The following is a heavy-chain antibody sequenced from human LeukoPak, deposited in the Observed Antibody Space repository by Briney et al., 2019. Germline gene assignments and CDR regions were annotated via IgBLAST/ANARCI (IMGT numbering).Heavy chain of an antibody. CDR2: ISYDGSNK. J-gene: IGHJ4*02. V-gene: IGHV3-30*18. D-gene: IGHD1-26*01. CDR1: GFTLSSYA. CDR3: AKVRASGSYFFDY. Sequence: GGSLRLSCAASGFTLSSYAMSWVRQAPGKGLEWVAVISYDGSNKYYADSVKGRFTISRDNSKNTLYLQMNSLRAEDTAVYYCAKVRASGSYFFDYWGQGTLVTVSS.